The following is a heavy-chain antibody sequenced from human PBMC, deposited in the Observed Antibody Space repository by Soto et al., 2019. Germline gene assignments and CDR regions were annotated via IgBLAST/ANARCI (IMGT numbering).Heavy chain of an antibody. D-gene: IGHD3-22*01. CDR3: ARDIYDSSGYYRGY. V-gene: IGHV3-21*01. Sequence: EVQLVESGGGLVKPGGSLRLSCTASGFTFSSYSMNWVSQAPGKGLEWVSSISSSSSYIYYADSLKGRFTISRDNAKNSLYLQMNSLSAEDTAVYYCARDIYDSSGYYRGYWGQGTLVTVSS. J-gene: IGHJ4*02. CDR2: ISSSSSYI. CDR1: GFTFSSYS.